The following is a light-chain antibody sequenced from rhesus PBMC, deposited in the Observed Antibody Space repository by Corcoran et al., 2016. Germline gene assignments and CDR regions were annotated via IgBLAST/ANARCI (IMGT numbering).Light chain of an antibody. CDR2: AAS. CDR3: QQHNSYPYS. CDR1: QGISSW. Sequence: DIQMTQSPFSLSASVGDRVTITCQASQGISSWLAWYQQKPGKAPKLLIYAASSLQSGVPSRLSGGGSGTDFTLTISSLQPEDFATYYCQQHNSYPYSFGQGTKVEIK. J-gene: IGKJ2*01. V-gene: IGKV1S11*01.